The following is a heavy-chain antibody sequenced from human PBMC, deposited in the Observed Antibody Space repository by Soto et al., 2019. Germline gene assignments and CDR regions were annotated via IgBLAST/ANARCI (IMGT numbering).Heavy chain of an antibody. Sequence: QVQLVQSGAEVKKPGSSVKVSCKASGGTFSSYTISWVRQAPGQGLEWMGRIIPILGIANYAQKFQGRVTITADKSTSPADMALSSLGSEDTAVDYWASEPPPGRCGGDCQADYWGQGTLVTVSS. CDR1: GGTFSSYT. CDR2: IIPILGIA. J-gene: IGHJ4*02. CDR3: ASEPPPGRCGGDCQADY. V-gene: IGHV1-69*02. D-gene: IGHD2-21*02.